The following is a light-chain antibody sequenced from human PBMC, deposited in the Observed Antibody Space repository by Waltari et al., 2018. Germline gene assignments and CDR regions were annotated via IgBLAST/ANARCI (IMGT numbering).Light chain of an antibody. CDR1: SRDVGAYNF. Sequence: QSALTQPASVSGSPGQSITISCTGTSRDVGAYNFVSWYQQHPGQAPNFMSYDVSTRPSGVSNRFSVSKSGNTASLTISGLQAEDEADYYCCSYAGTSTVIFGGGTKLTVL. CDR3: CSYAGTSTVI. CDR2: DVS. J-gene: IGLJ2*01. V-gene: IGLV2-23*02.